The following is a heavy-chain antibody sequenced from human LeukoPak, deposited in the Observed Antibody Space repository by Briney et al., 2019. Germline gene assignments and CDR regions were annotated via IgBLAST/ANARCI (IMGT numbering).Heavy chain of an antibody. CDR3: ARVTANHASWFDP. CDR1: GYTLTDHY. V-gene: IGHV1-2*02. CDR2: LNPKTGGT. Sequence: ASVNVSRKAFGYTLTDHYIHWVRQAPGQGLEWMGWLNPKTGGTNYAQTFQGRVTMTRDTSISTAYMELSRLTSDDTAVYYCARVTANHASWFDPWGQGTLVTVSS. D-gene: IGHD2-2*01. J-gene: IGHJ5*02.